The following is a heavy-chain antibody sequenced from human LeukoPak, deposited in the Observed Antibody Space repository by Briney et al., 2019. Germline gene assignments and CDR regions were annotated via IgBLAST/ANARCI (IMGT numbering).Heavy chain of an antibody. J-gene: IGHJ4*02. D-gene: IGHD5-24*01. V-gene: IGHV3-21*01. CDR3: ARDHRDGFLDY. CDR1: GFTFSSYS. Sequence: PGGSLRLSCAASGFTFSSYSMNWVRQAPGTGLEWVSSISSSSSYIYYADSVKGRFTISRDNAKNSLYLQMNSLRAEDTAVCYCARDHRDGFLDYWGQGTLVTVSS. CDR2: ISSSSSYI.